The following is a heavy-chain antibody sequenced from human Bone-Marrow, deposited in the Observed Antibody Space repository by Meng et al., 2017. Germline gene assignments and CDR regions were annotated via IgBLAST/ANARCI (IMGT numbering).Heavy chain of an antibody. J-gene: IGHJ6*02. CDR2: MNPNSGNT. CDR3: ARGEDSSQFYYYYYYGMDV. V-gene: IGHV1-8*03. Sequence: ASVKVSCKASGYTFTSYDINWVRRDTGQGLEWMGWMNPNSGNTGYAQKFQGRVTITRNTSISTAYMELSSLRSEDTAVYYCARGEDSSQFYYYYYYGMDVWGQGTTVTVSS. CDR1: GYTFTSYD. D-gene: IGHD6-6*01.